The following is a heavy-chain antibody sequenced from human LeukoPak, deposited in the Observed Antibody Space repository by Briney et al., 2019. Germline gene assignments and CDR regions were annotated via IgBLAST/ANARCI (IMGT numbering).Heavy chain of an antibody. D-gene: IGHD3-3*02. CDR3: ARDQTFRGSWFFDL. CDR1: GFTFTSYN. CDR2: MSYDGSNQ. Sequence: GGSLRLSCAASGFTFTSYNLHWVRQAPGKGLEWVALMSYDGSNQYYADYVKGRFSIYRDTPKNTLYMQMNSLRAEDTAVYYCARDQTFRGSWFFDLWGRGTLVTVSS. V-gene: IGHV3-30-3*01. J-gene: IGHJ2*01.